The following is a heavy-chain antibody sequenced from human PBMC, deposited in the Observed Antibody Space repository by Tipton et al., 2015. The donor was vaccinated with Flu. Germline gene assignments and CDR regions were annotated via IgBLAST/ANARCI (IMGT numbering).Heavy chain of an antibody. J-gene: IGHJ4*02. D-gene: IGHD2-15*01. CDR2: IYTSGST. CDR3: TRQVEAATRSSS. CDR1: GDSISSGTHY. Sequence: TLSLTCTVSGDSISSGTHYWSWIRQPAGKGLEWIGRIYTSGSTNYNPSLKTRVTISLDTSKNQFSLKMKSVTVADTAVYYCTRQVEAATRSSSWGQGTLVTVSS. V-gene: IGHV4-61*02.